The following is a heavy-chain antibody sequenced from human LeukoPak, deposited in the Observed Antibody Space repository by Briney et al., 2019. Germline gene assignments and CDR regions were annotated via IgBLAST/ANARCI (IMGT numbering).Heavy chain of an antibody. CDR1: EFSVGSNY. CDR2: IYSGGST. D-gene: IGHD1-26*01. Sequence: PGGSLRLSCAASEFSVGSNYMTWVRQAPGKGLEWVSLIYSGGSTYYADSVKGRFTISRDNSKNTLYLQMNSLRAEDTAVYYCAKAETIVGATPFDYWGQGTLVTVSS. V-gene: IGHV3-66*01. CDR3: AKAETIVGATPFDY. J-gene: IGHJ4*02.